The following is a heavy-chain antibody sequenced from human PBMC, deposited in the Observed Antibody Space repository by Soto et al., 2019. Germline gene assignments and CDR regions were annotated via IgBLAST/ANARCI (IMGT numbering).Heavy chain of an antibody. CDR3: ARVRVVGNAFDI. CDR1: GGSISSYY. Sequence: QVQLQESGPGLVKPSETLSLTCTVSGGSISSYYWSWIRQPPGKGLEWIGYIYYSGSTNYNPSLKSRVTISVDTSKNQFSLKLSSVTAADTAVYYCARVRVVGNAFDIWGQGIMVTVSS. J-gene: IGHJ3*02. V-gene: IGHV4-59*01. D-gene: IGHD3-22*01. CDR2: IYYSGST.